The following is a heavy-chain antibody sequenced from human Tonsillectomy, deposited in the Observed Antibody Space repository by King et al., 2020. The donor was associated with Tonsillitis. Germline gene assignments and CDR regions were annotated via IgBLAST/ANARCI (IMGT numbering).Heavy chain of an antibody. CDR2: IYWDDDK. V-gene: IGHV2-5*02. CDR1: GFSLSTSGVG. CDR3: PRYRGDTFFGLVTPASYFDW. Sequence: TLKESGPTLVNPTQTLTLTCTFSGFSLSTSGVGVAWIRQPPGKALEWLALIYWDDDKRFNPSLKNRLTITKDTSKNLVVLTMTNMDPVDTATDYCPRYRGDTFFGLVTPASYFDWWGHGTLVAVSS. D-gene: IGHD3/OR15-3a*01. J-gene: IGHJ4*01.